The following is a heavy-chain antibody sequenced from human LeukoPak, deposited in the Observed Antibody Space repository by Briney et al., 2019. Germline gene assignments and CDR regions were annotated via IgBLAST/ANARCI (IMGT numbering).Heavy chain of an antibody. V-gene: IGHV4-31*01. CDR2: NYYSGST. D-gene: IGHD3-3*02. J-gene: IGHJ4*02. CDR1: GGSNSRGGYY. CDR3: ARGQHFLAFD. Sequence: SQTLSLTRTFSGGSNSRGGYYCSWIRQHPGKGLERIEYNYYSGSTYYNPSLQSQLTKSLDHYKNQFSLKQSSVTPPGTVVYYGARGQHFLAFDWGQGTLVTVSS.